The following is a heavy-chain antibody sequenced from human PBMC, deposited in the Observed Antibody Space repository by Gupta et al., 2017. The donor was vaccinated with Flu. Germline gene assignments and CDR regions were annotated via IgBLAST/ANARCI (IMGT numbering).Heavy chain of an antibody. CDR1: GFTFSTYW. CDR3: AREGGGSHPDDY. V-gene: IGHV3-7*01. J-gene: IGHJ4*02. Sequence: EVQLVESGGGLVQPGGSLRLSCVASGFTFSTYWMSWVRQAPGKGLEWVANIREDGSEKYYGDSVKGRFTISRDNAKNSLYLQMNSLRAEDTAVYYCAREGGGSHPDDYWGQGTLVTVSS. CDR2: IREDGSEK. D-gene: IGHD1-26*01.